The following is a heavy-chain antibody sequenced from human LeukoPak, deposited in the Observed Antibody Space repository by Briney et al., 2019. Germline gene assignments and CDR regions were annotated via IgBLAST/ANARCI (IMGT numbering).Heavy chain of an antibody. CDR1: GFTFSNYA. CDR2: ISSSSSYI. V-gene: IGHV3-21*01. J-gene: IGHJ6*02. D-gene: IGHD5-18*01. Sequence: PGGSLRLSCTASGFTFSNYAMNWVRQAPGKGLEWVSSISSSSSYIYYADSVKGRFTISRDNAKNSLYLQMNSLRAEDTAVYYCARDRTSYGVMDVWGQGTTVTVSS. CDR3: ARDRTSYGVMDV.